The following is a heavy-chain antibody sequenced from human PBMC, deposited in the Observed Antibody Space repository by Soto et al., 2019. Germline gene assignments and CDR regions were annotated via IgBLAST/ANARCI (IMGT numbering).Heavy chain of an antibody. CDR1: GFTFRTYT. V-gene: IGHV3-23*01. CDR2: ISGSGGST. Sequence: GGSLRLSCISSGFTFRTYTMNWVRQAPGKGLEWVSAISGSGGSTYYADSVKGRFTISRDNSKNTLYLQMNSLRAEDTAVYYCATGGPFDYWGQGTLVTVSS. J-gene: IGHJ4*02. CDR3: ATGGPFDY.